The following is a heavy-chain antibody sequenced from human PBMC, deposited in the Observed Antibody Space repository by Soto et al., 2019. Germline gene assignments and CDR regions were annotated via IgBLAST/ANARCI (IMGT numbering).Heavy chain of an antibody. CDR1: GGTFSSYA. D-gene: IGHD6-13*01. Sequence: GASVKVSCKSSGGTFSSYAISWVRQAPGQGLEWMGGIIPIFGTANYAQKFQGRVTITADESTSTAYMELSSLRSEDTAVYYCARGRGYAAAAPGWFDPWGQGDMVTV. CDR3: ARGRGYAAAAPGWFDP. J-gene: IGHJ5*02. CDR2: IIPIFGTA. V-gene: IGHV1-69*13.